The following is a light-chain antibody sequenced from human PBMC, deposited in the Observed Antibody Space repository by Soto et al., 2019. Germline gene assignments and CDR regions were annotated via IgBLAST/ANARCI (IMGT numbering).Light chain of an antibody. J-gene: IGKJ2*01. CDR1: QSVSSN. CDR3: QQYNDWPFT. CDR2: GAS. Sequence: EIVMTQSPASLSVSPGERATLSCRASQSVSSNLAGYQQKPGQAPRLLIYGASTRATGFPARFSGSGSGTEFTLTISSLQSEDFAVYYCQQYNDWPFTFGQGTKLDIK. V-gene: IGKV3-15*01.